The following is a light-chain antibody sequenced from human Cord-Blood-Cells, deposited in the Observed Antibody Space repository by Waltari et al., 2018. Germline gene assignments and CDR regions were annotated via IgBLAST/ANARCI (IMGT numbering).Light chain of an antibody. CDR3: QQYYSTPLT. CDR2: WAS. J-gene: IGKJ4*01. Sequence: DLVMTQSPDSLAVSLRGRATINCKSSQSVLYSSNNKNYLAWYQQKPGQPPKLLIYWASTRESGVPDRFSGSGSGTDFTLTISSLQAEDVAVYYCQQYYSTPLTFGGGTKVEIK. V-gene: IGKV4-1*01. CDR1: QSVLYSSNNKNY.